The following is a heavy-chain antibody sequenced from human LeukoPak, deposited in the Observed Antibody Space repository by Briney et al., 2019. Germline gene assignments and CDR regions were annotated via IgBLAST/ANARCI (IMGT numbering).Heavy chain of an antibody. CDR1: GFTFSSYA. CDR3: ARDLRFLGTVRGVIGY. J-gene: IGHJ4*02. D-gene: IGHD3-10*01. CDR2: ISYDGSNK. Sequence: GGSLRLSCAASGFTFSSYAMHWVRQAPGKGLEWVAVISYDGSNKYYADSVKGRFTISRDNSKNTLYLQMNSLRAEDTAVYYCARDLRFLGTVRGVIGYWGQGTLVTVSS. V-gene: IGHV3-30-3*01.